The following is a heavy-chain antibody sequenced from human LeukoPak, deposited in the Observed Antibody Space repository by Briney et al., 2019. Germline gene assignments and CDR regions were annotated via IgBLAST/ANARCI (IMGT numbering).Heavy chain of an antibody. V-gene: IGHV5-10-1*01. J-gene: IGHJ6*04. Sequence: GESLKISYKGSGYSFTSYWISWVRQMPGKGLEWMGRIDPSDSYTNYSPSFQGHVTISADKSISTAYLQWSSLKASDTAMYYCARQGVGGSSWYYYYGMDVWGKGTTVTVSS. CDR3: ARQGVGGSSWYYYYGMDV. CDR1: GYSFTSYW. CDR2: IDPSDSYT. D-gene: IGHD6-13*01.